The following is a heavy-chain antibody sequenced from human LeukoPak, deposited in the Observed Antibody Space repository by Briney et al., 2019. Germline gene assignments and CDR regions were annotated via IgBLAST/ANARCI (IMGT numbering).Heavy chain of an antibody. CDR3: ARDLRHRYYDSSVYYYYMDV. D-gene: IGHD3-22*01. J-gene: IGHJ6*03. Sequence: SVKVSCKASGGTSSSYAISWVRQAPGQGLEWMGRIIPIFGTANYAQKFQGRVTITTDESTSTAYMELSSLRSEDTAVYYCARDLRHRYYDSSVYYYYMDVWGKGTTVTVSS. CDR2: IIPIFGTA. V-gene: IGHV1-69*05. CDR1: GGTSSSYA.